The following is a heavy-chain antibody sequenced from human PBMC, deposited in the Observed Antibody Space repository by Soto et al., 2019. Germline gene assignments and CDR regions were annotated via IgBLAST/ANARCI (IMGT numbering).Heavy chain of an antibody. CDR3: ARQYGGYEYYFDY. CDR1: GGSTSSGDYY. Sequence: QVQLQESGPGLVKPSETLSLTCTVSGGSTSSGDYYWSWIRQPPGKGLEWIGYIYYSGITYYNPSLKNRLTISQDTSKNQFSLKLMSVTAADTAVYYCARQYGGYEYYFDYWGQGTLVTVSS. V-gene: IGHV4-30-4*01. J-gene: IGHJ4*02. D-gene: IGHD5-12*01. CDR2: IYYSGIT.